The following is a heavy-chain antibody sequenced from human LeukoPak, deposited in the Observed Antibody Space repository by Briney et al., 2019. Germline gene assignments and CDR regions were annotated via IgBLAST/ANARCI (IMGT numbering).Heavy chain of an antibody. J-gene: IGHJ6*02. CDR3: AKDRGIVGGHYYGMDV. Sequence: GGXXXLSCXXSXXXFSXYAXXWVRQAPGKGLEWVSVISGSGGITYYADSVQGRFTISRDNSKNTLYLQMNSLSAEDTAVFYCAKDRGIVGGHYYGMDVWGHGTTVTVSS. CDR2: ISGSGGIT. CDR1: XXXFSXYA. V-gene: IGHV3-23*01. D-gene: IGHD2-15*01.